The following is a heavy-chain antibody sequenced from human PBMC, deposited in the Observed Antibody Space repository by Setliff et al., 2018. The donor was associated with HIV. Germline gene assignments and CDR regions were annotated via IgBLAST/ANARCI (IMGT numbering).Heavy chain of an antibody. V-gene: IGHV4-38-2*01. CDR2: IYQSGSI. D-gene: IGHD6-19*01. CDR1: GYPINSGFS. Sequence: KPSETLSLTCAASGYPINSGFSRAWIRQPPGQGPQWIGSIYQSGSIYYNPSLQSRVTISVDSSKNQFSLNLFSVTAADTAVYYCARSRRVRSRAWYWFDIWGQGTLVTVSS. CDR3: ARSRRVRSRAWYWFDI. J-gene: IGHJ5*02.